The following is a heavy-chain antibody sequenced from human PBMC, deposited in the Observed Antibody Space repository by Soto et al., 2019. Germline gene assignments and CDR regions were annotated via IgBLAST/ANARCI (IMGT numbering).Heavy chain of an antibody. V-gene: IGHV1-18*01. D-gene: IGHD1-26*01. CDR1: GYNFNSYT. Sequence: QVQLVQSGAEVKKPGASVKVSCKASGYNFNSYTISWVRQAPGQGLEWMGRISAYNGNTNYAQKLQGRVTMTTDTSTSTAYMEMRSLRSDDTAVYHCARVVGAIGHWFDPWGQGTLVTVSS. CDR2: ISAYNGNT. CDR3: ARVVGAIGHWFDP. J-gene: IGHJ5*02.